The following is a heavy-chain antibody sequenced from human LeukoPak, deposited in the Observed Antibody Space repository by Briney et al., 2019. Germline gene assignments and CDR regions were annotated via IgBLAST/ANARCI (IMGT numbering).Heavy chain of an antibody. CDR3: ARGRRIAAEPLYFQH. Sequence: ASVKVSCKASGYTFTSYYMHWVRQAPGQGLEWMGIINPSGGSTSYAQKFQGRVTMTRDTSTSTVYMELSSLRSEDTAVYYCARGRRIAAEPLYFQHWGQGTLVTVSS. J-gene: IGHJ1*01. V-gene: IGHV1-46*01. CDR1: GYTFTSYY. D-gene: IGHD6-13*01. CDR2: INPSGGST.